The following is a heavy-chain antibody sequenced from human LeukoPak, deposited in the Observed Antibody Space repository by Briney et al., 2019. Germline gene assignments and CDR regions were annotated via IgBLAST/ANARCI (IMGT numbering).Heavy chain of an antibody. CDR3: VREKSGGTYDY. J-gene: IGHJ4*02. CDR2: IRPGDTRT. V-gene: IGHV1-46*01. CDR1: GFTFTAYY. D-gene: IGHD3-16*01. Sequence: ASVKVSCKASGFTFTAYYIQWVRQAPGQGLEWMGTIRPGDTRTTYAQKFQGRVTMTWDMSTTTGYMELSSLRSEDTAVYYCVREKSGGTYDYWGQGTLVTVSS.